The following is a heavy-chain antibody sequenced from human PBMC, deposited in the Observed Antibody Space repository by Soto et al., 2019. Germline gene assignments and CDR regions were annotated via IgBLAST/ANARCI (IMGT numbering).Heavy chain of an antibody. V-gene: IGHV1-69*06. Sequence: QVQLVQSGAEVKKPGSSVTVSCKASGGTFSSLAISWVRQAPGQGLEWMGVLVPVFGTANYAQKFQDRVTITADNSTSTSYMELSSLRSEDTAVYYCARSPGVFDYWGQGTLVTVSS. J-gene: IGHJ4*02. CDR2: LVPVFGTA. CDR1: GGTFSSLA. CDR3: ARSPGVFDY. D-gene: IGHD3-10*01.